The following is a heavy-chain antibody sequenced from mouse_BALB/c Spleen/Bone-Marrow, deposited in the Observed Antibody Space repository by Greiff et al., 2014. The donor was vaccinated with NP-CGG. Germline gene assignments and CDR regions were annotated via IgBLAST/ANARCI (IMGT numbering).Heavy chain of an antibody. D-gene: IGHD2-3*01. CDR3: ARRGYDGYH. Sequence: QVQLQQSGAELMKPGASVKISCKATGYTFSSYWIERVKQRPGHGLEWIGEILPGSGSTNYNEKFKGKATFTADTSSNTAYMQLSGLTSEDSAGYYCARRGYDGYHWGQGTTLTVSS. CDR2: ILPGSGST. V-gene: IGHV1-9*01. CDR1: GYTFSSYW. J-gene: IGHJ2*01.